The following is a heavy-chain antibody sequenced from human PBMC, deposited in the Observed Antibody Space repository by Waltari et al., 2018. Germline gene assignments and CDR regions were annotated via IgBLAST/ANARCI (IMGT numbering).Heavy chain of an antibody. J-gene: IGHJ4*02. CDR1: GFPFNTFA. CDR2: ISFDGAKI. Sequence: QVQLVESGGGVVQPGRSLRLSCAASGFPFNTFAMHWVRQAPGKGLEWVALISFDGAKIYYTDSVRGRFTISRDNSKNTLYLQMESLKPEDTGVYYCARGGNVVVILAATLDYWGQGALVTVSS. V-gene: IGHV3-30-3*01. CDR3: ARGGNVVVILAATLDY. D-gene: IGHD2-15*01.